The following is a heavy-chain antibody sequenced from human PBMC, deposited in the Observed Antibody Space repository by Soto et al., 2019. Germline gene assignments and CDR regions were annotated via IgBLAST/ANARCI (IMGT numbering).Heavy chain of an antibody. D-gene: IGHD2-15*01. J-gene: IGHJ4*02. CDR2: IYPGDSDT. Sequence: PGESLKISCKGSGYSFTNYWIGWVRQMPGEGLEWMGIIYPGDSDTRYSPSFQGQVTISADKSISTAYLQWSSLKASDTAMYYCARRYCSGGSCFDYWGQGTLVTVSS. CDR1: GYSFTNYW. CDR3: ARRYCSGGSCFDY. V-gene: IGHV5-51*01.